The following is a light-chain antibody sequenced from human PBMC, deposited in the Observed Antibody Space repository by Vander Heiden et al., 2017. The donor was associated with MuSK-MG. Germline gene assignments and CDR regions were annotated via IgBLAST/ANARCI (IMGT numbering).Light chain of an antibody. J-gene: IGLJ2*01. CDR1: SSNIGAGYD. Sequence: QPVLTQRPSVSGAPGLRVTISCTGSSSNIGAGYDVHWYQHLPGTAPNLLIYGNSSRPSGVPDRFSGSKSGTSASLASTGLQAEDEADYYCQSYDSSLSGWVFGGGTKLTVL. CDR2: GNS. V-gene: IGLV1-40*01. CDR3: QSYDSSLSGWV.